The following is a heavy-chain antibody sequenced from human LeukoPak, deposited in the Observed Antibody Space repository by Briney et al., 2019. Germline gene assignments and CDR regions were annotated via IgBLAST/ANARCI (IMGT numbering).Heavy chain of an antibody. CDR1: GFTFSDYY. D-gene: IGHD6-19*01. Sequence: GGSLRPSCAASGFTFSDYYMSWIRQAPGKGLEWVSYISSSGSTIYYADSVKGRFTISRDNAKNSLYLQMNSLRAEDTAVYYCAREAAVAGTVFDYWAQGTLVTVSS. V-gene: IGHV3-11*01. J-gene: IGHJ4*02. CDR2: ISSSGSTI. CDR3: AREAAVAGTVFDY.